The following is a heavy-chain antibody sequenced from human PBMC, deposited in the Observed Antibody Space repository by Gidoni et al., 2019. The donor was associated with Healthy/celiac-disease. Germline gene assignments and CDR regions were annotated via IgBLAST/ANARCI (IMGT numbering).Heavy chain of an antibody. CDR3: ARGLFGDSSGYYSSI. V-gene: IGHV4-59*01. J-gene: IGHJ4*02. CDR2: IYYSGST. D-gene: IGHD3-22*01. Sequence: QVQLQESGPGLVKPSETLSLTCTVSGGSISSYSWSWIRQPPGKGLEWIGYIYYSGSTNYNPSLKSRVTISVDTSNNQFSLKLSSVTAADTAVYYCARGLFGDSSGYYSSIWGQGTLVTVSS. CDR1: GGSISSYS.